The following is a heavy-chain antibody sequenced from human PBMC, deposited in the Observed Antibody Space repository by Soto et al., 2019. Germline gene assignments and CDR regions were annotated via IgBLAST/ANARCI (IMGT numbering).Heavy chain of an antibody. J-gene: IGHJ6*02. Sequence: SETLSLTCAVYGGSFSGYYWSWIRQPPGKGLEWIGEINHSGSTNYNPSLKSRVTISVDTSKNQFSLKLSSVTAADTAVYYCARVSGIYYYGMDVWGQGTKVTVSS. CDR3: ARVSGIYYYGMDV. D-gene: IGHD3-10*01. CDR1: GGSFSGYY. CDR2: INHSGST. V-gene: IGHV4-34*01.